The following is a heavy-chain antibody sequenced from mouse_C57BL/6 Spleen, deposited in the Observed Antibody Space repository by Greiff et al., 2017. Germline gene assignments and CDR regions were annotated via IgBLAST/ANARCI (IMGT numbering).Heavy chain of an antibody. J-gene: IGHJ2*01. CDR1: GYTFTTYP. CDR2: FHPYNDDT. D-gene: IGHD1-1*01. V-gene: IGHV1-47*01. Sequence: QVHVKQSGAELVKPGASVKMSCKASGYTFTTYPIEWMKQNHGQSLEWIGNFHPYNDDTKYNEKFKGKATLTVEKSSSTVYLELSRLTSDDSAVYYCARGGLYGSRDYWGQGTTLTVSS. CDR3: ARGGLYGSRDY.